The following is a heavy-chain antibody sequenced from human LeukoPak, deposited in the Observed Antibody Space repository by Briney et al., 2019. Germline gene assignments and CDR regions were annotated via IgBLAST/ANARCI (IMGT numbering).Heavy chain of an antibody. CDR1: GFTFSSYG. J-gene: IGHJ4*02. CDR2: ISYDGSNK. CDR3: AKHGQGGEGYGDYDYFDY. D-gene: IGHD4-17*01. Sequence: PGRSLRLSCAASGFTFSSYGMHWVRQAPGKGLEWVAVISYDGSNKYYADSVKARFTISRDNSKNTLYLQMNSLRAEDTAVYYCAKHGQGGEGYGDYDYFDYWGQGTLVTVSS. V-gene: IGHV3-30*18.